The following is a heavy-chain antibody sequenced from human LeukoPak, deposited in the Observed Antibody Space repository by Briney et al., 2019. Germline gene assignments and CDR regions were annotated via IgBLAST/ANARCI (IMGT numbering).Heavy chain of an antibody. Sequence: GGCLRLSCAASGFTFSSYGMSWVRQAPGKGLECVSAISGSGGSTYYADSVKGRFTISRDNSKNTLYLQMNSLRAEDTAVYYCAKAGYNRFDYWGQGTLVTVSS. CDR3: AKAGYNRFDY. CDR1: GFTFSSYG. CDR2: ISGSGGST. V-gene: IGHV3-23*01. D-gene: IGHD5-24*01. J-gene: IGHJ4*02.